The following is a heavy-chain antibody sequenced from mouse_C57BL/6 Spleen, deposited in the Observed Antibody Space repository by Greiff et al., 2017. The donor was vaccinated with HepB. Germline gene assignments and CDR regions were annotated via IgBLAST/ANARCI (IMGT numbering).Heavy chain of an antibody. J-gene: IGHJ2*01. D-gene: IGHD1-1*01. CDR2: ISDGGSYT. CDR3: ARSLYGSSPYYFDY. CDR1: GFTFSSYA. Sequence: EVQGVESGGGLVKPGGSLKLSCAASGFTFSSYAMSWVRQTPEKRLEWVATISDGGSYTYYPDNVKGRFTISRDNAKNNLYLQMSHLKSEDTAMYYCARSLYGSSPYYFDYWGQGTTLTVSS. V-gene: IGHV5-4*01.